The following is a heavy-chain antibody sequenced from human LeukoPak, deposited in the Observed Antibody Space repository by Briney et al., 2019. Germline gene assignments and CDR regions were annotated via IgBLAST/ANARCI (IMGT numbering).Heavy chain of an antibody. Sequence: ASVKVSCKASGYTFTNSYIHWVRQAPGQVLEWMGLINPDGGNTNYAQNFQGRVTLTRDTPTSTVYMELSSLRSEDTAIYYCARIRDGYNDAYDIWGQGTVVTVPS. CDR2: INPDGGNT. J-gene: IGHJ3*02. V-gene: IGHV1-46*01. CDR1: GYTFTNSY. D-gene: IGHD5-24*01. CDR3: ARIRDGYNDAYDI.